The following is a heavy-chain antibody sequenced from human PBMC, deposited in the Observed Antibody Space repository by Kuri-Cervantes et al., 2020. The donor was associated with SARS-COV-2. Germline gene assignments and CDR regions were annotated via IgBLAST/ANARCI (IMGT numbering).Heavy chain of an antibody. CDR2: IYHSGST. CDR3: ARGRRYSLPGGLDY. CDR1: GGSISSSNW. V-gene: IGHV4-4*02. J-gene: IGHJ4*02. D-gene: IGHD3-9*01. Sequence: GSLRLSCAVPGGSISSSNWWSWVRQPPGKGLEWIGEIYHSGSTNYNPSLKSRVTISVDTSKNQFSLKLSSVTAADTAVYYCARGRRYSLPGGLDYWGQGTLVTVSS.